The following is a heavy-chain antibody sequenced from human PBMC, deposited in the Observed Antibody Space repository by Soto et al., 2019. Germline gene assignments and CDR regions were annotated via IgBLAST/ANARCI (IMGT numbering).Heavy chain of an antibody. Sequence: EVQLVESGGGLVQPGGSLRLSCAASGFTFSSYWMHWVRQAPGKGLVWVSRINSDGSSTSYADSVKGRFTISRDNAKNTLYLQMTSLRAEDTAVYYCASPFYDILTGYYYYYGMDVWGQGTTVTVSS. CDR1: GFTFSSYW. D-gene: IGHD3-9*01. J-gene: IGHJ6*02. CDR3: ASPFYDILTGYYYYYGMDV. CDR2: INSDGSST. V-gene: IGHV3-74*01.